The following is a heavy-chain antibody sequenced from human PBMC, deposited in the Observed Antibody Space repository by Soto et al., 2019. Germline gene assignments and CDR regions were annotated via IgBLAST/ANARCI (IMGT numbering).Heavy chain of an antibody. CDR2: INAGNGNT. CDR3: ATSGRVEMATIPPFFDY. Sequence: GASVEVSCKASGYTFTSCARHLVRQAPGQRLEWMGWINAGNGNTKYSQNFQGRVTITRDTSASTAYMELSSLRSEDTAVYYCATSGRVEMATIPPFFDYWGQGTLVTVSS. V-gene: IGHV1-3*01. CDR1: GYTFTSCA. D-gene: IGHD5-12*01. J-gene: IGHJ4*02.